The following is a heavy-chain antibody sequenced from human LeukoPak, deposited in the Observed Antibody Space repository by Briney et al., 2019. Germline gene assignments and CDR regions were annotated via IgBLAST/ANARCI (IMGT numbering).Heavy chain of an antibody. J-gene: IGHJ4*02. CDR3: ARATPRAPGHFDY. Sequence: PGGSLRLSCAASGFTLDDYVLNWVRPAPGKGLEWVSGINWNGRSTGYADSVKGRFTISRDNAKNSLYLQMNSLRAEEDTAFYYCARATPRAPGHFDYWGQGILVTVSS. CDR2: INWNGRST. D-gene: IGHD1-1*01. CDR1: GFTLDDYV. V-gene: IGHV3-20*04.